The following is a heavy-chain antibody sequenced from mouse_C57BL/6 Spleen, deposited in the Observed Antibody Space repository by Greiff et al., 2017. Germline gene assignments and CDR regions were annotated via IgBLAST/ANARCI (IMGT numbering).Heavy chain of an antibody. D-gene: IGHD2-3*01. Sequence: QVQLQQPGAELVKPGASVKLSCKASGYTFTSYWMHWVKQRPGQGLEWIGRIHPNSGSTNYNEKFKSKATLTVDKSSSTAYMQLSSLTSEDSAVYYCARRGSYDGYYVFDDWGQGTTLTVSS. J-gene: IGHJ2*01. CDR3: ARRGSYDGYYVFDD. CDR1: GYTFTSYW. CDR2: IHPNSGST. V-gene: IGHV1-64*01.